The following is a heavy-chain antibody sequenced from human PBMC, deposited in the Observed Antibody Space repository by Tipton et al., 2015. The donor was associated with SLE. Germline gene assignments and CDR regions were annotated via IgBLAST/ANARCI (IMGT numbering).Heavy chain of an antibody. CDR2: INHSGST. J-gene: IGHJ2*01. Sequence: LRLSCAVYGGYFSGYYWSWIRQPSGKGLEWIGEINHSGSTNYNPSLKSRVTISIDTSKHQFSLKLSSVTAADTAVYYCARGYCSGGSCSYWYFDLWGRGTLVTVSS. V-gene: IGHV4-34*01. CDR1: GGYFSGYY. D-gene: IGHD2-15*01. CDR3: ARGYCSGGSCSYWYFDL.